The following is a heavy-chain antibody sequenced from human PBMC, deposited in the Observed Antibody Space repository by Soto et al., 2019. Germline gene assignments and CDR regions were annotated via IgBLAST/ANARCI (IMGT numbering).Heavy chain of an antibody. CDR2: IKGDGSAT. CDR1: GFTFSSYW. V-gene: IGHV3-7*01. Sequence: EVQLVESGGGLVQPGGFLRLSCAASGFTFSSYWMSWVRQAPGKGPQWVANIKGDGSATFYPDSVKGRFTISRDNAQNSLYLQMNSLRAEDTAVYYCARDIVVLVGATEVSDYWGQGTLVTVSS. CDR3: ARDIVVLVGATEVSDY. D-gene: IGHD2-15*01. J-gene: IGHJ4*02.